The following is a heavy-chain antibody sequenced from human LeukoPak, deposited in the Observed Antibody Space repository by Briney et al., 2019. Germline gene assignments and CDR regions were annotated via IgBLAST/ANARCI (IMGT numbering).Heavy chain of an antibody. CDR2: IFNDGIT. V-gene: IGHV3-53*01. D-gene: IGHD1-26*01. CDR3: ARVNSGDFDY. Sequence: GGSLRLSCAASGFTIRGNYMSWVRQAPGKGLEWVSVIFNDGITYYADSVKGRFIISRDNSKNTLYLQMNSLTADDTAVYYCARVNSGDFDYWGQGTLVTVSS. CDR1: GFTIRGNY. J-gene: IGHJ4*02.